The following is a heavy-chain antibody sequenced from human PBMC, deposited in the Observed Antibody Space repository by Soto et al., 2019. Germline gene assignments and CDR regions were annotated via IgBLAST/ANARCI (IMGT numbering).Heavy chain of an antibody. D-gene: IGHD6-19*01. CDR3: ARREPGWLTPEGYYYYYMDV. CDR1: GGSISSYY. CDR2: IYYSGST. J-gene: IGHJ6*03. V-gene: IGHV4-59*01. Sequence: SETLSLTCTVSGGSISSYYWSWIRQPPGKGLEWIGYIYYSGSTNYNPSLKSRVTISVDTSKNQFSLKLSSVTAADTAVYYCARREPGWLTPEGYYYYYMDVWGKGTTVTVSS.